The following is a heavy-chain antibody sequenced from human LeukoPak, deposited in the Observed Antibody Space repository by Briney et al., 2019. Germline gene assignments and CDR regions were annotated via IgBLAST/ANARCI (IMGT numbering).Heavy chain of an antibody. J-gene: IGHJ4*02. CDR3: ARDRGDPDYYFDQ. Sequence: GGSLRLSCAASGFTFSSYAMSWVRQAPGKGLEWVSGISGSGGSTYYTDSVKGRFTISRDNSKNTLYLQMNSLRAEDTAIYYCARDRGDPDYYFDQWGQGTLVTVSS. CDR1: GFTFSSYA. D-gene: IGHD7-27*01. CDR2: ISGSGGST. V-gene: IGHV3-23*01.